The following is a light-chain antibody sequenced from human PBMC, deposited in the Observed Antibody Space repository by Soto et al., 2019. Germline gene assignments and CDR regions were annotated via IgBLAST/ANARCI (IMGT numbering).Light chain of an antibody. J-gene: IGLJ1*01. CDR1: SSDVGSYNR. CDR3: CSYAGSSTYV. CDR2: EVS. V-gene: IGLV2-23*02. Sequence: QSVLTQPPSVSGSPGQSITISCTGTSSDVGSYNRVSWYQQHPDKPPKLMIYEVSKRPSGGSNRFSGSKSGNTASLTISGLQAEDEADYYCCSYAGSSTYVFGTGTKLTVL.